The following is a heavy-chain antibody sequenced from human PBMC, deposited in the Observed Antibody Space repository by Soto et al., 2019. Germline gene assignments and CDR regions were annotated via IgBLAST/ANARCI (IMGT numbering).Heavy chain of an antibody. CDR3: ARMFGFSYGPANRGMDV. CDR2: ISSDGTEK. J-gene: IGHJ6*02. Sequence: QVQLVESGGGVAQPGRSLRLFCAASGFILSSYSLHWVRQSPGKGLEWVAAISSDGTEKHYADSVKGRFTISRDNSKNTLSLQLNSLRTEDTAVYYCARMFGFSYGPANRGMDVWGQGTTVTVSS. CDR1: GFILSSYS. V-gene: IGHV3-30*04. D-gene: IGHD5-18*01.